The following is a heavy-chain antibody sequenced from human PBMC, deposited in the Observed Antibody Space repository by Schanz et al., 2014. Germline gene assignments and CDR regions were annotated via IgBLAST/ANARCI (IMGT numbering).Heavy chain of an antibody. CDR3: ARDSAGTTFGVLDS. V-gene: IGHV3-21*01. Sequence: AQLVESGGGVVQPGRSLRLSCAASGFAFNNFNMNWVRQAPGKGLEWVSSISSSGSSIYYADSVKGRLTISRDNSKNTVYLEMNRLRTEDTALYYCARDSAGTTFGVLDSWGQGTLVTVSS. CDR1: GFAFNNFN. D-gene: IGHD1-1*01. CDR2: ISSSGSSI. J-gene: IGHJ4*02.